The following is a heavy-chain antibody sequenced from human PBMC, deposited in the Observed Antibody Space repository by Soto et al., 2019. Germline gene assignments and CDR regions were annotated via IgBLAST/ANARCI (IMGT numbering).Heavy chain of an antibody. CDR2: IDWDDDK. V-gene: IGHV2-70*11. D-gene: IGHD6-19*01. J-gene: IGHJ4*02. CDR3: ARTRRSSGWYMGMDY. Sequence: SGPTLVNPTQTLTLTCTFSGFSLSTSGMCVSWIRQPPGQALEWLARIDWDDDKYYSTSLKTRLTNSKDTSKNQVVLTMTNMDPVDTATYYCARTRRSSGWYMGMDYWGQGTLVTVSS. CDR1: GFSLSTSGMC.